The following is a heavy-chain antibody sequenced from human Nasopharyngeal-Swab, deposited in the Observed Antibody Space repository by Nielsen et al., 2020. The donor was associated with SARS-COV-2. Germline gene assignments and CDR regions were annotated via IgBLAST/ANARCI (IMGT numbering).Heavy chain of an antibody. CDR3: ARHTSNYYDYYMDV. V-gene: IGHV5-51*01. CDR1: GYSSTSYW. J-gene: IGHJ6*03. CDR2: IYPGDSAT. Sequence: GSFLNFSCTGSGYSSTSYWICWVRQMPGKGLEWMGIIYPGDSATRYSPFFEGQVIISADKSNSTAYLLWSRLTASDTAMYYCARHTSNYYDYYMDVWGKGTTVTVSS. D-gene: IGHD3-16*01.